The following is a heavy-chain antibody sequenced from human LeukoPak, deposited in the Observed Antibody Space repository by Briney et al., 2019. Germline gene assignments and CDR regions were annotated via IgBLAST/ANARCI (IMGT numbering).Heavy chain of an antibody. D-gene: IGHD3-22*01. Sequence: PGGSLRLSCAASGFTFSSHGMNWVRQAPGKGLEWVSGISPSGGITYYTDSVKGRFTISRDNSKNTQSLQMNSLKTEDTAVYYCTTDLVQYTDSSGDYFDYWGQGTLVTVSS. J-gene: IGHJ4*02. V-gene: IGHV3-23*01. CDR3: TTDLVQYTDSSGDYFDY. CDR2: ISPSGGIT. CDR1: GFTFSSHG.